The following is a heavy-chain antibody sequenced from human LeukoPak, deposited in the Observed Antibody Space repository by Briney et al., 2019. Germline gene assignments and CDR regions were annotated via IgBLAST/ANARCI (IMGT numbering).Heavy chain of an antibody. CDR2: INPNSGGT. D-gene: IGHD3-22*01. CDR1: GYTFTGYY. CDR3: ARGGYYYDSSGYYSSFDY. V-gene: IGHV1-2*02. J-gene: IGHJ4*02. Sequence: ASVKVSCKASGYTFTGYYMHWVRQAPGQGVEWMGWINPNSGGTNYAQKFQGRVTMTRDTSISTAYMELSRLRSDDTAVYYCARGGYYYDSSGYYSSFDYWGQGTLVTVSS.